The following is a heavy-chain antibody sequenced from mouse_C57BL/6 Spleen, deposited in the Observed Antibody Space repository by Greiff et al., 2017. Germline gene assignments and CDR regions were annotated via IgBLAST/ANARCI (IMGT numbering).Heavy chain of an antibody. J-gene: IGHJ2*01. D-gene: IGHD2-4*01. CDR2: ISYDGSN. CDR1: GYSITSGYY. V-gene: IGHV3-6*01. Sequence: ESGPGLVKPSQSLSLTCSVTGYSITSGYYWNWIRQFPGNKLEWMGYISYDGSNNYNPSLQNRISITRDTSKNQFFLKLNSVTTEDTATYYCARYDYDGGAGYWGQGTTLTVSS. CDR3: ARYDYDGGAGY.